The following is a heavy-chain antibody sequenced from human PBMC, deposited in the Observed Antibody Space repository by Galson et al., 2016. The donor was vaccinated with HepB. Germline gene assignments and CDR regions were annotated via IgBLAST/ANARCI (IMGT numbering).Heavy chain of an antibody. D-gene: IGHD1-26*01. CDR3: GRGGQGGGEEWEEGRDG. V-gene: IGHV1-2*04. CDR2: INPDSGGT. J-gene: IGHJ6*03. CDR1: GYIFSDYY. Sequence: SVKVSCKASGYIFSDYYIHWVRQAPGQGLEWMGWINPDSGGTNYAQKFQGWVTMTRDTSISTAYMEVSRRRANDTAGEDGGRGGQGGGEEWEEGRDGGGKGTT.